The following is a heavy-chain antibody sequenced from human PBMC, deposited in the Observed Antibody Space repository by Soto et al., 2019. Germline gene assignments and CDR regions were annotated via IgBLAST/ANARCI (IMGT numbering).Heavy chain of an antibody. CDR1: GFTFSSHS. CDR3: AREWSTSGDLDY. D-gene: IGHD3-10*01. J-gene: IGHJ4*02. CDR2: ISYDGSIK. Sequence: QVQLVESGGGVVQPGRSLRLSCAASGFTFSSHSIQWVRQAPGKGLEWVAVISYDGSIKYYADSVKGRFTISRDNSKNTAYLQVTSLRAEDTAVFYCAREWSTSGDLDYWGQGTLVIVSS. V-gene: IGHV3-30-3*01.